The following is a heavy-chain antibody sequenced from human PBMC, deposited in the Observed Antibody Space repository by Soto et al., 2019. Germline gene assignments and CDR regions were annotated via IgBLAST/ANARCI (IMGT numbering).Heavy chain of an antibody. CDR3: AKIYFVSGSPLYYYYYGMDV. J-gene: IGHJ6*02. CDR2: ISDSGGST. CDR1: GFTFSSYT. Sequence: GGSLRLSCAASGFTFSSYTMSWVRQAPGKGLEWVSAISDSGGSTYYADSVKGRFTISRDNSKHTLFLQVNSLRAEDTAVYYFAKIYFVSGSPLYYYYYGMDVWGQGTTVTVSS. V-gene: IGHV3-23*01. D-gene: IGHD3-10*01.